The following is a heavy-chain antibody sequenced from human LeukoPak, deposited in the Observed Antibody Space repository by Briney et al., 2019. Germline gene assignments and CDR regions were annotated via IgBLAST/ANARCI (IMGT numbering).Heavy chain of an antibody. Sequence: ASVKVSCKASRYTFKNYDINWVRQAPGQELEGMGWISAYNGNTNYAQKLQGRVTMTTDTSTSTAYMELRSLRSDDTAVYYCAMLYYDSSGYYFYFDYWGQGTLVTVSS. V-gene: IGHV1-18*01. CDR2: ISAYNGNT. CDR3: AMLYYDSSGYYFYFDY. J-gene: IGHJ4*02. CDR1: RYTFKNYD. D-gene: IGHD3-22*01.